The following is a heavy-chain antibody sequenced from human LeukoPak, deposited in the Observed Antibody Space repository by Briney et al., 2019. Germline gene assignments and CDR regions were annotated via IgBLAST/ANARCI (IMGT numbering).Heavy chain of an antibody. Sequence: GGSLRHSCAASGFTFRRYGMSWVRQAAGKGLEWVSAISGSGGSTYYGDSVKGRFTISRDNSKNTLYLQMNSLRAEDTAVYYCAKGIDYGDPYGPLIGWGQGTLVTVSS. CDR2: ISGSGGST. D-gene: IGHD4-17*01. CDR1: GFTFRRYG. CDR3: AKGIDYGDPYGPLIG. V-gene: IGHV3-23*01. J-gene: IGHJ4*02.